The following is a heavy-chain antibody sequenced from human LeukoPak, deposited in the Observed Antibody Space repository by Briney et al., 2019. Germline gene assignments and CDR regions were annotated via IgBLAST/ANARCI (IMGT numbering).Heavy chain of an antibody. J-gene: IGHJ5*02. CDR2: IYYSGST. D-gene: IGHD4/OR15-4a*01. V-gene: IGHV4-59*01. Sequence: SETLSLTCTVSGGSISSYYWSWIRQPPGKGLEWIGYIYYSGSTNYNPSLKSRVTISVDTSKNQFSLKLSSVTAADTAVYYCARGGPGWCGPFDPWGQGTLVTVSS. CDR1: GGSISSYY. CDR3: ARGGPGWCGPFDP.